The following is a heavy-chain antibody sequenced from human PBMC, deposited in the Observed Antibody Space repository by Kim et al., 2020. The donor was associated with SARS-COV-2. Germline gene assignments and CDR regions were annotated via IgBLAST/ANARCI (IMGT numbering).Heavy chain of an antibody. CDR2: IYPAYSET. V-gene: IGHV5-51*01. J-gene: IGHJ3*01. D-gene: IGHD2-15*01. CDR1: EYTFDTSW. CDR3: ARADCSGNACYGLYGFDV. Sequence: GESLKISCKAFEYTFDTSWIGWLRQMPGKGLEWMGVIYPAYSETTYSPSFRGRVTMSVDRSINTAYLPWTSLRASDTAMYYCARADCSGNACYGLYGFDV.